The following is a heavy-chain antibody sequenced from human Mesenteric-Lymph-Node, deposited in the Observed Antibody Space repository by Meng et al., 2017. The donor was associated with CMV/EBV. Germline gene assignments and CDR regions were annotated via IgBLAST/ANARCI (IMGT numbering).Heavy chain of an antibody. CDR3: ARAPYCSSTSCPDPVYYGMDV. CDR1: GGTFSSYA. V-gene: IGHV1-69*10. CDR2: IIPILGIA. J-gene: IGHJ6*02. D-gene: IGHD2-2*01. Sequence: SVKVSCKASGGTFSSYAIGWVRQAPGQGLEWMGGIIPILGIANYAQKFQGRVTITADKSTSTAYMELSSLRSEDTAVYYCARAPYCSSTSCPDPVYYGMDVWGQGTTVTVSS.